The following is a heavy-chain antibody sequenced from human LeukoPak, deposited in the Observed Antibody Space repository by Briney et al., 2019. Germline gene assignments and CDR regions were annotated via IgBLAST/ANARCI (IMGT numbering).Heavy chain of an antibody. CDR1: GFTFSSYW. V-gene: IGHV3-7*01. CDR3: LRDWDP. CDR2: IKQDGSEK. Sequence: GGSLRLSCAASGFTFSSYWMSWVRQAPGKGLEWVANIKQDGSEKYYVDSVKSRFTISRDNARNLLYLQMDSLRVEDSAVYYCLRDWDPWGQGTLVTVSS. J-gene: IGHJ5*02.